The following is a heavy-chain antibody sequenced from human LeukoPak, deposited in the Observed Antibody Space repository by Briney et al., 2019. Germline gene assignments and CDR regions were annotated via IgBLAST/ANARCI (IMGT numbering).Heavy chain of an antibody. CDR1: GGTFISYA. Sequence: GASVKVSCKASGGTFISYAISWVRQAPGQGLEWMGRIIPIFGTANYAQKFQGRVTITTDESTSTAYMELSSLRSEDTAVYYCARAWSSSDWYFDLWGRGTLVTVSS. V-gene: IGHV1-69*05. J-gene: IGHJ2*01. D-gene: IGHD6-6*01. CDR2: IIPIFGTA. CDR3: ARAWSSSDWYFDL.